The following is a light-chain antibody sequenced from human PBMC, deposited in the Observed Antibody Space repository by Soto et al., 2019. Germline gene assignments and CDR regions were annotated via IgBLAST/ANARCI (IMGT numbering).Light chain of an antibody. Sequence: QSVLTQPASVSGSPGQSITISCTGSNDDIGDYNYVSWYQQHPGKAPKLMIYDVTNRPSGVSDRFSGSKSGNTASLTISGLQAEDESDYYCSSYTSSSTWVFGGGTKVTVL. J-gene: IGLJ3*02. CDR2: DVT. CDR3: SSYTSSSTWV. V-gene: IGLV2-14*03. CDR1: NDDIGDYNY.